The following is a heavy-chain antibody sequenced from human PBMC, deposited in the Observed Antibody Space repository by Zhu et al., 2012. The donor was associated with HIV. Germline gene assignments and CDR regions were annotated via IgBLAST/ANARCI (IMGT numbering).Heavy chain of an antibody. Sequence: QVRLHESGPGLVKPSETLALTCNISSGSISKYYWTWVRQPPGKGLEWIGYIYYNGNTSYKPSLKGRVIISLDTSKSQFSLKLTSVTAADTAIYFCARAGRRRLLXRDNSLDVWGPGHWSPSLQ. J-gene: IGHJ3*01. CDR2: IYYNGNT. V-gene: IGHV4-59*13. D-gene: IGHD5-24*01. CDR3: ARAGRRRLLXRDNSLDV. CDR1: SGSISKYY.